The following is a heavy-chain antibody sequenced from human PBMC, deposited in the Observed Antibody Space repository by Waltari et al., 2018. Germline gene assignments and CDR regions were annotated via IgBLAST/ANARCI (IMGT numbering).Heavy chain of an antibody. CDR3: ARALEVAGTSRGADY. CDR1: GFTFSSYS. V-gene: IGHV3-21*01. J-gene: IGHJ4*02. CDR2: ISSSSSYI. D-gene: IGHD6-19*01. Sequence: EVQLVESGGGLVKPGGSLRLSCAASGFTFSSYSMNWVRQAPGKGLEWVSSISSSSSYIYYADSVKGRFTISRDNAKNSLYLQMNSLRAEDTAVYYCARALEVAGTSRGADYWGQGTLVTVSS.